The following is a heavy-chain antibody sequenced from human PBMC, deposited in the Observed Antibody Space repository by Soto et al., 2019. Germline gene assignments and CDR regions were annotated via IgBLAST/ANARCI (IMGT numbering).Heavy chain of an antibody. D-gene: IGHD3-3*01. J-gene: IGHJ4*02. Sequence: QITLNEAGPTPVKPRQTLTLTCTFSVFSLTTSGVGVGWIRQSPGKAPERLALIYWAEDKRYSPSLKSRLTITTYTSKNQVVLTMADLDPADTATYYCAPRVLRTVFGLVTTTAIYFDFWGPGTPVDVSS. V-gene: IGHV2-5*02. CDR3: APRVLRTVFGLVTTTAIYFDF. CDR1: VFSLTTSGVG. CDR2: IYWAEDK.